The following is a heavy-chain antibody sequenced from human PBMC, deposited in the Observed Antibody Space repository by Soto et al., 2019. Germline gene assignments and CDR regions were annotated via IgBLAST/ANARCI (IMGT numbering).Heavy chain of an antibody. Sequence: SETLSLTCTVSGGSISSSSYYWGWIRQPPGKGLVWTGSIYYSGTTYYNPSLKSRVTISVDTSKNQFSLKLSSVTAADTAVYYCARHRGYYDILTGYYTELNFDYWGQGTWVTVS. CDR1: GGSISSSSYY. D-gene: IGHD3-9*01. CDR2: IYYSGTT. J-gene: IGHJ4*02. V-gene: IGHV4-39*01. CDR3: ARHRGYYDILTGYYTELNFDY.